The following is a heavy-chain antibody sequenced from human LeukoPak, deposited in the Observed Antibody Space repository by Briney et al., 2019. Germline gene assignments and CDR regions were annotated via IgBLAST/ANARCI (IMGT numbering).Heavy chain of an antibody. CDR1: GFTFSNYM. V-gene: IGHV3-74*01. Sequence: GGSLRLSCAASGFTFSNYMMHWVRQAPGKGLMWVSRIKSDGITITYADSVKGRFTISRDNAKNTLYLQMNSLRAEDTAVYYCLRDLNWSLDQWGQGTLVTVSS. CDR2: IKSDGITI. D-gene: IGHD1-20*01. J-gene: IGHJ4*02. CDR3: LRDLNWSLDQ.